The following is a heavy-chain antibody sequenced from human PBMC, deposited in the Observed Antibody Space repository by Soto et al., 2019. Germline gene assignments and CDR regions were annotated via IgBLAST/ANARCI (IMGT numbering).Heavy chain of an antibody. CDR1: GGSISSYY. V-gene: IGHV4-59*01. D-gene: IGHD6-6*01. CDR3: ARDRSSTYYYYGVDV. CDR2: IYYSGST. Sequence: SETLSLTCTVSGGSISSYYWNWIRQTPGKGLEWIGSIYYSGSTDYNPSLKSRVTISVDTSKNQFSLKLSSVSAADTAVYFCARDRSSTYYYYGVDVWGQGTTVTVS. J-gene: IGHJ6*02.